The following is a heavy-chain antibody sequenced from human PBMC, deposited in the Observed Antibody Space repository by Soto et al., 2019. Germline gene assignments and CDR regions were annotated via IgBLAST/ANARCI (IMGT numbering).Heavy chain of an antibody. D-gene: IGHD6-6*01. CDR3: ARVLAAHYYYYYYMDV. CDR1: GFTFSSYS. CDR2: ISSSSSTI. Sequence: EVQLVESGGGLVQPGGSLRLSCAASGFTFSSYSMNWVRQAPGKGLEWVSYISSSSSTIYYADSAKGRFTISRDNAKNSLYLQMNSLRAEDTAVYYCARVLAAHYYYYYYMDVWGKGTTVTVSS. J-gene: IGHJ6*03. V-gene: IGHV3-48*01.